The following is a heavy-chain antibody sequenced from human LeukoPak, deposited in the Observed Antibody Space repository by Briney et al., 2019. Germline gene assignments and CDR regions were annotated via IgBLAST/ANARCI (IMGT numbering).Heavy chain of an antibody. D-gene: IGHD3-10*01. CDR1: GGSISSSSYY. CDR3: ASQLMEGSGRDFDY. V-gene: IGHV4-61*02. Sequence: SETLSLTCTVSGGSISSSSYYWSWIRQPAGKGLEWIGRIYTSGSTNYNPSLKSRVTMSVDTSKNQFSLKLSSVTAADTAVCYCASQLMEGSGRDFDYWGQGTLVTVSS. J-gene: IGHJ4*02. CDR2: IYTSGST.